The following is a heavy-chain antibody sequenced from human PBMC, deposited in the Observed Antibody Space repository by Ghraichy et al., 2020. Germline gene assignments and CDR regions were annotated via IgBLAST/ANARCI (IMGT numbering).Heavy chain of an antibody. Sequence: SETLSLTCAVSGYSISSGYYWGWIRQPPGKGLEWIGSIYHSGSTYYNPSLKSRVTISVDTSKNQFSLKLSSVTAADTAVYYCARVGGAGDVNSSGYGSRIYYWYFDLWGRGTLVTVSS. CDR2: IYHSGST. CDR1: GYSISSGYY. V-gene: IGHV4-38-2*01. J-gene: IGHJ2*01. CDR3: ARVGGAGDVNSSGYGSRIYYWYFDL. D-gene: IGHD3-22*01.